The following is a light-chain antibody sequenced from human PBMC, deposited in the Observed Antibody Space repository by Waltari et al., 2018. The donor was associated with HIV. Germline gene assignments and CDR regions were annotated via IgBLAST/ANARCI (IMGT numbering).Light chain of an antibody. CDR3: CSYAGTYTYV. CDR1: ASDIGYFGY. CDR2: ELF. J-gene: IGLJ1*01. V-gene: IGLV2-11*01. Sequence: QSALTQPRSVSGSPGQSVTISCTGTASDIGYFGYVSWYQQYPDKAPNVIIYELFQRPSGVPDRFTASKSGITASLTISGLQDEDEAEYYCCSYAGTYTYVFGSGTKVTVL.